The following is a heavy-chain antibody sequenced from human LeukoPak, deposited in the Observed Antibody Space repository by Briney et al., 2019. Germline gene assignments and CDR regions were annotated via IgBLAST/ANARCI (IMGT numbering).Heavy chain of an antibody. CDR3: ARAPRVASTGRFDY. CDR1: GYRFTNYG. Sequence: GASVKVSCKASGYRFTNYGVNWVRQAPGQGLEWLGWISGYTGNTDYAQKFQGRVTMTTDTSTTTAYMELRSLRSDDTAVYYCARAPRVASTGRFDYWGQGTLVTVSS. V-gene: IGHV1-18*01. J-gene: IGHJ4*02. CDR2: ISGYTGNT. D-gene: IGHD6-13*01.